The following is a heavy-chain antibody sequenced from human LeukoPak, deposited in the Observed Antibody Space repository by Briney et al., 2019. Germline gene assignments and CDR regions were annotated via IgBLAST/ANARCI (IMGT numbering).Heavy chain of an antibody. CDR1: GFTFSNYA. V-gene: IGHV3-23*01. D-gene: IGHD3-16*02. CDR3: AKESSRRRLSEDYFDY. J-gene: IGHJ4*02. CDR2: ISGSGGST. Sequence: PGGSLRLSCAASGFTFSNYAVSWVRQAPGKGLEWVSSISGSGGSTYYTDSVKGRFTISRDNSKSTLYLQVNSLRAEDTAVYYCAKESSRRRLSEDYFDYWGQGTLVTVSS.